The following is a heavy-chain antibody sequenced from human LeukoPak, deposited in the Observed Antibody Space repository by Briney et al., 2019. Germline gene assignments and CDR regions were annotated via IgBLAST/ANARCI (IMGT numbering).Heavy chain of an antibody. V-gene: IGHV4-59*08. D-gene: IGHD6-13*01. J-gene: IGHJ6*03. CDR2: VYYTGST. CDR3: ERMGTSSSSWYSEYYYYYYMDV. Sequence: SETLSLTCTVSGGSINDNYWSWIRQPPGKGLEWIGYVYYTGSTNYNPSLKSRVTISIDISKNQFFLKLTSVTAADTAFYYCERMGTSSSSWYSEYYYYYYMDVWGKGTTVTVSS. CDR1: GGSINDNY.